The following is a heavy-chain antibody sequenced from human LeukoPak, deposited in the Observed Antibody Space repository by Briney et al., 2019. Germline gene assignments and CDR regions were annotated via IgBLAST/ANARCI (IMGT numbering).Heavy chain of an antibody. V-gene: IGHV4-39*07. CDR3: ARDSGGSGRFDY. D-gene: IGHD3-10*01. CDR2: VYYSGST. J-gene: IGHJ4*02. CDR1: GGSISSSSYY. Sequence: SETLSLTCTVSGGSISSSSYYWVWIRQPPGKGLEWIGSVYYSGSTYYNPSLKSRVTTPVDTSKNQFSLKLSSVTAADTAVYYCARDSGGSGRFDYWGQGTLVNVSS.